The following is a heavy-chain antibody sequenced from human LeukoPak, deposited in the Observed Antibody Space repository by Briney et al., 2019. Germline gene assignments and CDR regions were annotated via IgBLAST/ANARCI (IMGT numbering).Heavy chain of an antibody. D-gene: IGHD3-22*01. CDR2: INPDGTKT. CDR3: ANSPMILDGHY. CDR1: GFTFSSYW. V-gene: IGHV3-7*01. J-gene: IGHJ4*01. Sequence: SGGSLRLSCAASGFTFSSYWMTWVRQAPGKGLEWVANINPDGTKTSYADFVEGRFSISRDNAKNLLYLQMRSLRAGDTAVYYCANSPMILDGHYWGHGTLVTVSS.